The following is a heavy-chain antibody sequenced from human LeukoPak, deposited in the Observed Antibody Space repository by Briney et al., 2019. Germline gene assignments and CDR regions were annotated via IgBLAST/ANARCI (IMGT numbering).Heavy chain of an antibody. CDR2: ISSSSSTI. CDR1: GFTFSSYS. Sequence: PGGSLRLSCAASGFTFSSYSMNWVRQAPGKGLEWVSYISSSSSTIYYADSVKGRFTISRDNAKNSLYLQMNSLRAEDTAVYYCAKLAGASIIDFDYWGQGTLVTVSS. CDR3: AKLAGASIIDFDY. V-gene: IGHV3-48*01. J-gene: IGHJ4*02. D-gene: IGHD1-26*01.